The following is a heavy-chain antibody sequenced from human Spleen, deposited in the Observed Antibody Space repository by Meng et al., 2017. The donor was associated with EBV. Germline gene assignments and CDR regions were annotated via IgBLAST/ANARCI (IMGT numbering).Heavy chain of an antibody. J-gene: IGHJ4*02. Sequence: LRASDPGLLKPSETLSSTCSVPIGSVSSSIYYWGWIRQPPGKGLEWIGTIFISGSTYYNPSLESRLTISLDTSKNLFSLDLISVTAADTAVYYCARQSTTLGSGYGDFPFDHWGQGTLVTVSS. CDR2: IFISGST. CDR3: ARQSTTLGSGYGDFPFDH. CDR1: IGSVSSSIYY. D-gene: IGHD4-17*01. V-gene: IGHV4-39*01.